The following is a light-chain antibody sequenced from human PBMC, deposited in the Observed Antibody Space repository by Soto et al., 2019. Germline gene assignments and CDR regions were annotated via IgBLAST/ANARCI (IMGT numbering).Light chain of an antibody. CDR1: QSVSSN. V-gene: IGKV3-15*01. CDR3: QQYSNWPLT. CDR2: GAS. Sequence: EIVMTQSPATLSVSPGERATLPCRASQSVSSNLAWYQQKPGQAPRLLIHGASTRATGIPARFSGSGSGTEFTLIISSLQSEDFAVYYCQQYSNWPLTFGGGTKVGIK. J-gene: IGKJ4*01.